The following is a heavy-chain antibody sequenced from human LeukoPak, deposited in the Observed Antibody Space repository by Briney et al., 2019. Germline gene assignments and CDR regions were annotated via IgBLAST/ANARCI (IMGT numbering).Heavy chain of an antibody. CDR2: INYSGST. Sequence: SETLSLTCTVSGGSIGSSTYYWGWIRQPPGKGLEWIGSINYSGSTYYNPSLKSRVTISVDTSRNQLSLKLSSVTAADTAVYYCARAGGYGLIDYWGQGTMVTVSS. D-gene: IGHD5-18*01. CDR3: ARAGGYGLIDY. V-gene: IGHV4-39*07. J-gene: IGHJ4*02. CDR1: GGSIGSSTYY.